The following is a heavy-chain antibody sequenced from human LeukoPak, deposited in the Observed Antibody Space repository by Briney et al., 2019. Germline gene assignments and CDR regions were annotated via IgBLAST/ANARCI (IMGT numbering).Heavy chain of an antibody. Sequence: GESLKISCKGSGYSFTSYWIGWVRQMPGKGLEWMGIIYPGDSDTRYSPSFQGQVTISADKSISTAYLQWSSLKASDTAMYYCARHGPLGGYDKMAFDPWGQGTLVTVSS. D-gene: IGHD3-16*01. CDR2: IYPGDSDT. V-gene: IGHV5-51*01. CDR1: GYSFTSYW. CDR3: ARHGPLGGYDKMAFDP. J-gene: IGHJ5*02.